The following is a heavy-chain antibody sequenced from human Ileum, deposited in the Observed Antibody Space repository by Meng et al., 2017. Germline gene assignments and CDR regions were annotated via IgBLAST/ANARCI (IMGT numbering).Heavy chain of an antibody. V-gene: IGHV4-61*01. D-gene: IGHD1-14*01. CDR2: TYYTGLT. CDR1: GASVNFGLYF. Sequence: QESGPGLFRPSETLSLSCTVSGASVNFGLYFWSWIRQSPGKTLEWIGHTYYTGLTNYNPSLKSRVAISLDASKNQFSLKLNSVSAADSAVYFCARTYNTPFFDSWGQGTLVTGSS. J-gene: IGHJ4*02. CDR3: ARTYNTPFFDS.